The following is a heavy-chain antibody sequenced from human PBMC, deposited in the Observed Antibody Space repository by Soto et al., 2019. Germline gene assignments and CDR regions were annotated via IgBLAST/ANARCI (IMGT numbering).Heavy chain of an antibody. D-gene: IGHD2-21*01. CDR1: GGSFGNYY. CDR3: ATGLFVPDNYFYYGVDV. V-gene: IGHV4-59*01. CDR2: IYFGGST. Sequence: QVQLQESGPGLVKPSETLSLACNVSGGSFGNYYWSWIRQPPGKGLEWIGYIYFGGSTNYNPSLKSRATLSTDTSKHQLALRLSSVTAADSAVYYCATGLFVPDNYFYYGVDVWGHGTAVTISS. J-gene: IGHJ6*02.